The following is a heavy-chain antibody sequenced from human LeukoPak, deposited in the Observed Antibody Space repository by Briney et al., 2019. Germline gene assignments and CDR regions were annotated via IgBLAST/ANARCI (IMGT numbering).Heavy chain of an antibody. D-gene: IGHD5-12*01. CDR1: GGTFSSYA. J-gene: IGHJ6*02. CDR3: ARGGGVEMATIGTMDV. CDR2: TIPILGIA. Sequence: SVKVSCKASGGTFSSYAISWVRQAPGQGLEWMGRTIPILGIANYAQKFQGRVTITADESTSTAYMELSSLRSEDTAVYYCARGGGVEMATIGTMDVWGQGTTVTVSS. V-gene: IGHV1-69*04.